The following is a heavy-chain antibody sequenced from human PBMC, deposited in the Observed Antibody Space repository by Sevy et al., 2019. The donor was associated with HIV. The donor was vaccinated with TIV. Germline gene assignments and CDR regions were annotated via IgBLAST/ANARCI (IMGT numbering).Heavy chain of an antibody. CDR2: ISYDGNTD. Sequence: GGSLRLSCAASGFTFSRYDMHWVRQAPGRGLEWVAVISYDGNTDFYADSLRVRFTVSRDNSKNTVYVQMNSLRPEDTALYYCVRGMTKIVVVISDDSFDVWGQGTMVTVSS. CDR3: VRGMTKIVVVISDDSFDV. CDR1: GFTFSRYD. V-gene: IGHV3-30-3*01. D-gene: IGHD3-22*01. J-gene: IGHJ3*01.